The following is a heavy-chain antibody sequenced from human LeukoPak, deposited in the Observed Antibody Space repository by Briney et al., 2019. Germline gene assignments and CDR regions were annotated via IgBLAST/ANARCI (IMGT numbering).Heavy chain of an antibody. D-gene: IGHD2-2*01. CDR3: ARGHLSLRYQSDY. CDR2: MNPNSGNT. Sequence: GASVKVSCTASGYTFTSYDINWVRQATGQGLEWMGWMNPNSGNTGYAQKFQGRVTMTRNTSISTAYMELSSLRSEDTAVYYCARGHLSLRYQSDYWGQGTLVTVSS. CDR1: GYTFTSYD. J-gene: IGHJ4*02. V-gene: IGHV1-8*01.